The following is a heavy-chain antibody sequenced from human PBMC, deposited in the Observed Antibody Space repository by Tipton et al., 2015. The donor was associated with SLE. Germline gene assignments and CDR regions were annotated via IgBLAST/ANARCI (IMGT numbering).Heavy chain of an antibody. CDR2: IYYTGRN. J-gene: IGHJ3*02. D-gene: IGHD3-16*02. CDR1: GGSISSSSYS. CDR3: ATQGITFGGVIAHDAFDI. Sequence: TLSLTCTVSGGSISSSSYSWGWIRQPPGKGLEWIGNIYYTGRNYYNPSLESRVTISVDTSKNQFSLKLNSVTAADTAVYYCATQGITFGGVIAHDAFDIWGQGTMVTVSS. V-gene: IGHV4-39*01.